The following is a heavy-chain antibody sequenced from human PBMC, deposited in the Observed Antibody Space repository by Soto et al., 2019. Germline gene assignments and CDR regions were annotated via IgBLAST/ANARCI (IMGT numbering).Heavy chain of an antibody. V-gene: IGHV3-23*01. J-gene: IGHJ4*02. D-gene: IGHD4-4*01. CDR1: GFTFSSYA. Sequence: PGVSLRLSCAASGFTFSSYAMSWVRQAPGKGLEWVSAISGSGGSTYYADSVKGRFTISRDNSKNTLYLQMNSLRAEDTAVYYCAKDHLSGDYSNFPLVFLPNSLDYWGQGTLVTVS. CDR2: ISGSGGST. CDR3: AKDHLSGDYSNFPLVFLPNSLDY.